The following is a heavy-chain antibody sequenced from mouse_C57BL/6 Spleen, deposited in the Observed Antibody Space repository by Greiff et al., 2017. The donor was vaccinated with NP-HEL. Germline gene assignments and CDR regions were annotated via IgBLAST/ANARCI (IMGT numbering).Heavy chain of an antibody. V-gene: IGHV5-16*01. Sequence: DVHLVESEGGLVQPGSSMKLSCTASGFTFSDYYMAWVRQVPEKGLEWVANINYDGSSTYYLDSLKSRFIISRDNAKNILYLQMSSLKSEDTATYYCAREDYDGAMDYWGQGTSVTVSS. CDR3: AREDYDGAMDY. CDR2: INYDGSST. J-gene: IGHJ4*01. D-gene: IGHD2-4*01. CDR1: GFTFSDYY.